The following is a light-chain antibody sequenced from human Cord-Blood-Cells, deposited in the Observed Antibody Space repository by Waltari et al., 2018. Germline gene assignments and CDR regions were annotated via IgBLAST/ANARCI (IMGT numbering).Light chain of an antibody. V-gene: IGKV4-1*01. Sequence: DIVMTQSPDSLAVSLGARATINCKSSTSVLYSSNNKNYLAWYQQKPGQPPKLLIYWASTRESGVPDRFSGSGSGTDFTLAISSLQAEDVAVYYCQQYYSTPPTFGQGTKVEIK. CDR1: TSVLYSSNNKNY. CDR3: QQYYSTPPT. CDR2: WAS. J-gene: IGKJ1*01.